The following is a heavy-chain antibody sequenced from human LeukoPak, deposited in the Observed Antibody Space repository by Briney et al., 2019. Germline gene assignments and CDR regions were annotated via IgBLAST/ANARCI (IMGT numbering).Heavy chain of an antibody. D-gene: IGHD2-15*01. CDR2: ISAYNGNT. CDR1: GGTFSSYA. CDR3: ARAGYCSGGSCYLDYYYYMDV. J-gene: IGHJ6*03. V-gene: IGHV1-18*01. Sequence: ASVKVSCKASGGTFSSYAISWVRQAPGQGLEWMGWISAYNGNTNYAQKLQGRVTMTTDTSTSTAYMELRSLRSDDTAVYYCARAGYCSGGSCYLDYYYYMDVWGKGTTVTVSS.